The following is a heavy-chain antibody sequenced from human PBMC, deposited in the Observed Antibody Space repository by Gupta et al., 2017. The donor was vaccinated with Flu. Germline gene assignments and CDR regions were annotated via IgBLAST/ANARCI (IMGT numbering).Heavy chain of an antibody. CDR3: ARGYCTNGVCYRYFDY. Sequence: KGLEWVGRTRNKANSYTTEYAASVKGRFTISRDDSKNSLYLQMNSLKPEDTAVYYCARGYCTNGVCYRYFDYWGQGTLVTVSS. V-gene: IGHV3-72*01. J-gene: IGHJ4*02. D-gene: IGHD2-8*01. CDR2: TRNKANSYTT.